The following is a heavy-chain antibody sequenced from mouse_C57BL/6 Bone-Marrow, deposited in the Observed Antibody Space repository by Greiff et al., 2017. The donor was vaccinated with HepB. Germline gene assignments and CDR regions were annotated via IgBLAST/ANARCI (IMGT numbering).Heavy chain of an antibody. CDR2: IDPEDGDT. CDR1: GFNIKDYY. J-gene: IGHJ3*01. CDR3: AKSDYGSTVFAY. V-gene: IGHV14-1*01. D-gene: IGHD1-1*01. Sequence: EVQLQQSGAELVRPGASVKLSCTASGFNIKDYYMHWVKQRPEQGLEWIGRIDPEDGDTEYAPKFQGKATMTADTSSNTAYLQLSSLTSEDTAVYYCAKSDYGSTVFAYWGQGTLVTVSA.